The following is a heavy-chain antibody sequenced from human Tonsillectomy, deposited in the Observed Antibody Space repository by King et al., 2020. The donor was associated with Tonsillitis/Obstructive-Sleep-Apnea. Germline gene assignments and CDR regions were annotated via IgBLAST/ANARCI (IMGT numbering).Heavy chain of an antibody. CDR1: GFTFSSYA. CDR2: ITGSGDST. D-gene: IGHD2-15*01. Sequence: VQLVESGGGLVQPGGSLRLSCAASGFTFSSYAMTWVRQAPGKGLEWVSGITGSGDSTYYADSVKGRFTISRDNSKNTLFLQMNSLRAEDTALYYCAKTHRDQSLGNYFDFWGQQIRVTVSS. CDR3: AKTHRDQSLGNYFDF. J-gene: IGHJ4*02. V-gene: IGHV3-23*04.